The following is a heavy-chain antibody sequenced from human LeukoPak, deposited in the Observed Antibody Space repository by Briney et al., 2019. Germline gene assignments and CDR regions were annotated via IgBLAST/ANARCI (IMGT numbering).Heavy chain of an antibody. Sequence: GGSLRLSCATSGFTVSSNYMSWVRQAPGKGLEWVSVIYDSGATYYADSVKGRFLIFRDTSKNTVDPQMNSLRVEDTAVYYCAGRRSSGWYAYWDQGTLVTVSS. V-gene: IGHV3-53*01. CDR1: GFTVSSNY. CDR2: IYDSGAT. CDR3: AGRRSSGWYAY. J-gene: IGHJ4*02. D-gene: IGHD6-19*01.